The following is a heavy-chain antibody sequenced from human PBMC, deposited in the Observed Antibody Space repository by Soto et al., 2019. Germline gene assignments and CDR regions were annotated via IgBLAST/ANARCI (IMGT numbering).Heavy chain of an antibody. V-gene: IGHV3-64D*08. CDR2: ISSNGGST. CDR1: GFTFSSYA. D-gene: IGHD2-21*02. Sequence: GGSLRLSCSASGFTFSSYAMHWVRQAPGKGLEYVSAISSNGGSTYYADSVKGRFTISRDNSKNTLYLQMSSLRAEDTAVYYCVKDRAYCGGDCYAEYFQHWGQGTLVTVSS. J-gene: IGHJ1*01. CDR3: VKDRAYCGGDCYAEYFQH.